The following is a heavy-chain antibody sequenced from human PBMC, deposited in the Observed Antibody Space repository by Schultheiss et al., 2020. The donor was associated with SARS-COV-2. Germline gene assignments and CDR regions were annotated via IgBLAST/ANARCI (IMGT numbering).Heavy chain of an antibody. Sequence: SETLSLTCTVSGGSISSYYWSWIRQHPGKGLEWIGNIFYSGSTYYNPSLKSRVTISVDTSKNQFSLKLTSVTAADTAVWYCARLGSYDLSANYWGQGTLVTVSS. V-gene: IGHV4-59*08. CDR2: IFYSGST. D-gene: IGHD3/OR15-3a*01. CDR3: ARLGSYDLSANY. CDR1: GGSISSYY. J-gene: IGHJ4*02.